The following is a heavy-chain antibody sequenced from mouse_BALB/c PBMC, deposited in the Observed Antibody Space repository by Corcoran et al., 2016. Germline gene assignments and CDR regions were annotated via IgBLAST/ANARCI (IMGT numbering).Heavy chain of an antibody. Sequence: EIQLQQTGPELVKPGASVKISCKASGYSFTDYIMLWVKQSHGKSLEWIGNINPYYGSTSYNLKFKGKATLTVDKSSSTAYMQLNSLTSEDSAVYYCARGPIYGSSNYYAMDYWGQGTSVTVSS. D-gene: IGHD1-1*01. J-gene: IGHJ4*01. CDR1: GYSFTDYI. CDR2: INPYYGST. CDR3: ARGPIYGSSNYYAMDY. V-gene: IGHV1-39*01.